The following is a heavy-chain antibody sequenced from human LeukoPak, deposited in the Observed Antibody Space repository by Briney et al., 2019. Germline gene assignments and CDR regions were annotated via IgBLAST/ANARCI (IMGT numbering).Heavy chain of an antibody. CDR1: GYTFTSYV. CDR2: INAANGDT. D-gene: IGHD3-10*01. J-gene: IGHJ4*02. Sequence: ASVKVSCKASGYTFTSYVLHWVRQAPGQGLEWMGWINAANGDTKSSQRFQGRVTVTRDTSASTVYMELSSLTSEDTALYYCARELTRFGEFDCWGQGTLVTVSS. CDR3: ARELTRFGEFDC. V-gene: IGHV1-3*01.